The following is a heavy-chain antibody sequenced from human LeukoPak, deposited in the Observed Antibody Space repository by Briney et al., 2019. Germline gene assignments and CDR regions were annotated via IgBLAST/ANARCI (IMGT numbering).Heavy chain of an antibody. CDR1: GFTFSSYS. J-gene: IGHJ3*02. CDR3: ARDSRAYAFDI. CDR2: ISSSSSYI. V-gene: IGHV3-21*01. D-gene: IGHD1-26*01. Sequence: GGSLRLSCAASGFTFSSYSMNWVRQAPGKGLEWVSSISSSSSYIYYADSVKGRFTISRDNAKNSLYLQMNSLRAEDTAVYYCARDSRAYAFDIWGQGTMVTVSS.